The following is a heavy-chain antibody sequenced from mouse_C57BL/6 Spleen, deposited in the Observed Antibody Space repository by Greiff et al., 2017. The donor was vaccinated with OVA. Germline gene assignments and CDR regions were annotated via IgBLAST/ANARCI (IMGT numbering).Heavy chain of an antibody. CDR1: GYTFTDYN. CDR2: INPNNGGT. CDR3: ARQYYGNYYAMDY. D-gene: IGHD1-1*01. Sequence: EVQRVESGPELVKPGASVKMSCKASGYTFTDYNMHWVKQSHGKSLEWIGYINPNNGGTSYNQKFKGKATLTVNKSSSTAYMELRSLTSEDSAVYYCARQYYGNYYAMDYWGQGTSVTVSS. J-gene: IGHJ4*01. V-gene: IGHV1-22*01.